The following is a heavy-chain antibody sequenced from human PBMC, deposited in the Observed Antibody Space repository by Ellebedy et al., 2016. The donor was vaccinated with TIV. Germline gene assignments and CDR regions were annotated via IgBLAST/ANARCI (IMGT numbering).Heavy chain of an antibody. J-gene: IGHJ6*02. V-gene: IGHV4-61*08. CDR2: IYNSVNI. Sequence: SETLSLTXTVSDGSISSGDYYWGWIRQPPGKGLEWMGYIYNSVNINYNPSFKSRLNISVDTSKNQLSLRLTSVTAADTGVYYCAVRRHPFYYTLDVWGRGTTVTVSS. CDR3: AVRRHPFYYTLDV. CDR1: DGSISSGDYY.